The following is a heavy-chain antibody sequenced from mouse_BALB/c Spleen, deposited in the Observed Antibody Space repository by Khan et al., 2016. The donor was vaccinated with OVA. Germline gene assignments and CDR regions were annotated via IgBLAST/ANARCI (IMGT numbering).Heavy chain of an antibody. Sequence: VQLQQSGAELVKSGATVKWSCTASGLNIKDTYMHWLKQWPEQGREWIGRIDHPNGNTKDEPKFKGKATITADTSSNTAYLQLTSLTSEATAVSSCATIARTWGQVSSLTVSS. V-gene: IGHV14-3*02. CDR3: ATIART. CDR2: IDHPNGNT. J-gene: IGHJ2*02. CDR1: GLNIKDTY.